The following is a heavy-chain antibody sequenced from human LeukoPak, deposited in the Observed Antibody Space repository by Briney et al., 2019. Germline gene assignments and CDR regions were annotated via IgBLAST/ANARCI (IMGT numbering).Heavy chain of an antibody. CDR3: AHRRTIYSYGAALSGY. D-gene: IGHD5-18*01. V-gene: IGHV2-5*02. Sequence: SGPTLVKPTQTLTLTCTFSGFSLSTSGVGVGWIRQPPGKALEWLALIYWDDDKRYSPSLKSRLTITKDTSKNQVVLTMTNNHPVDTATYYGAHRRTIYSYGAALSGYWGQGTLVTVSS. J-gene: IGHJ4*02. CDR1: GFSLSTSGVG. CDR2: IYWDDDK.